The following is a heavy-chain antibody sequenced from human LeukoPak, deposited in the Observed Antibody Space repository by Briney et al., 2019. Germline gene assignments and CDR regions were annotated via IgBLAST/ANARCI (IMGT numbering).Heavy chain of an antibody. Sequence: ASVKVSCKASGYTFTSYDINWVRQATGQGLEWMGWMNPNSGNTGYAQKFQGRVTMTRNTSISTAYMELSSLRSEDTAVYYCARNRYYYDSSGYSYYYYYYYMDVWGKGTTVTISS. CDR2: MNPNSGNT. CDR1: GYTFTSYD. CDR3: ARNRYYYDSSGYSYYYYYYYMDV. J-gene: IGHJ6*03. V-gene: IGHV1-8*01. D-gene: IGHD3-22*01.